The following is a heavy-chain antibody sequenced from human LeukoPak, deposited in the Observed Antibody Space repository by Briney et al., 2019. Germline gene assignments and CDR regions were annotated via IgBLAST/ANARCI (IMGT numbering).Heavy chain of an antibody. D-gene: IGHD6-19*01. Sequence: SETLSLTCTVSGYSISSGYYWGWIRQPPGKGLEWIGSIYYSGSTYYNPSLKSRVTISVDTSKNQFSLKLTSVTAADTAVYYCARVDSSGWYGIDYWGQGTLVTVSS. V-gene: IGHV4-38-2*02. J-gene: IGHJ4*02. CDR2: IYYSGST. CDR1: GYSISSGYY. CDR3: ARVDSSGWYGIDY.